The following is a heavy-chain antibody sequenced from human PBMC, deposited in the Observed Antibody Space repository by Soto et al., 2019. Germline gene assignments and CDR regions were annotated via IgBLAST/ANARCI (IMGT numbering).Heavy chain of an antibody. CDR1: GFTFSDYY. V-gene: IGHV3-11*06. D-gene: IGHD1-1*01. CDR2: ITSSSSYT. J-gene: IGHJ4*02. CDR3: ARGRKVGNTGYYFDY. Sequence: QVQLVESGGGLVKPGGSLRLSCAASGFTFSDYYMSWIRQAQGKGLEWVSYITSSSSYTNYADSVKGRFTISRDNAKNSLYLQMNSLRAEDMAVYYCARGRKVGNTGYYFDYWGQGTLVTVSS.